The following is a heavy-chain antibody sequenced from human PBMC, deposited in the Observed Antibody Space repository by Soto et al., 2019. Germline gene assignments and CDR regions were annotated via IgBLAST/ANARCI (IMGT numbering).Heavy chain of an antibody. J-gene: IGHJ4*02. CDR1: GYTFTSYY. CDR2: INPSGGST. Sequence: ASVKVSCKASGYTFTSYYMHWVRQAPGQGLEWMGIINPSGGSTSYAQKFQGRVTMTRDTSTSTVYMELSSLRSEDTAVYYCAREIXSTGGYCYVFYPYYFDYWGQGTLVTVSS. D-gene: IGHD2-21*01. CDR3: AREIXSTGGYCYVFYPYYFDY. V-gene: IGHV1-46*01.